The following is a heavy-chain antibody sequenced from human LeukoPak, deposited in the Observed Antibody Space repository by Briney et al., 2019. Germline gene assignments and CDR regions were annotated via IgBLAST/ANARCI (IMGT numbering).Heavy chain of an antibody. CDR1: GFTVSSNY. CDR3: ARGSWYEGSYYFDY. Sequence: GGSLRLSCAASGFTVSSNYMSWVRQAPGKGLEWVSVIYSGGSTYYADSVKGRFTISRDNSKNTLYLQMNSLRAEDTAVYYCARGSWYEGSYYFDYRGQGTLVTVSS. V-gene: IGHV3-53*01. D-gene: IGHD6-13*01. J-gene: IGHJ4*02. CDR2: IYSGGST.